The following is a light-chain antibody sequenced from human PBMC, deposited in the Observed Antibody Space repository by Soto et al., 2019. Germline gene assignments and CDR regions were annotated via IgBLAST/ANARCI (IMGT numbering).Light chain of an antibody. CDR2: AAS. CDR1: QGISSN. V-gene: IGKV1-9*01. CDR3: QQYNNWPLT. J-gene: IGKJ1*01. Sequence: DIQLTQPPSFLSASVGDRVTITCRASQGISSNLAWYQQKSGKAPKLLIFAASILQSGVPSRFSGSGSGTDFTLTISSLQSEDFAVYYCQQYNNWPLTFGQGTKVDIK.